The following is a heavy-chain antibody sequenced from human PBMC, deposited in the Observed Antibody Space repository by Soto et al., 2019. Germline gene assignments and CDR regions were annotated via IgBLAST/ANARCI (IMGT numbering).Heavy chain of an antibody. CDR2: IIPISETT. V-gene: IGHV1-69*01. J-gene: IGHJ6*02. CDR3: ARSQGSSTSLEIYYYYYYGMDV. CDR1: GGTFSSYA. Sequence: QVQLVQSGAEVKKPGSSVKVSCKASGGTFSSYAISWVRQAPGQGLEWMGGIIPISETTNYAQKFQGRVTITADESKSTAYMELSSQRSEDTAMYYCARSQGSSTSLEIYYYYYYGMDVWGQGTTVTVSS. D-gene: IGHD2-2*01.